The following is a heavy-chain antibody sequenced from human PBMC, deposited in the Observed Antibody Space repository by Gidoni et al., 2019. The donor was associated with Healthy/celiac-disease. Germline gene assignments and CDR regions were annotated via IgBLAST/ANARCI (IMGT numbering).Heavy chain of an antibody. Sequence: EVQLLEPGGGLVQPGGSLRLSCAASGFTLSSYAMSWVRQAPGKGLAWVSAIGGSGGSTYYADSVKGRFTISRDNSKNTLYLQMNSLRAEDTAVYYCAKDLGGSYFSSYYFDYWGQGTLVTVSS. J-gene: IGHJ4*02. V-gene: IGHV3-23*01. CDR1: GFTLSSYA. CDR2: IGGSGGST. D-gene: IGHD1-26*01. CDR3: AKDLGGSYFSSYYFDY.